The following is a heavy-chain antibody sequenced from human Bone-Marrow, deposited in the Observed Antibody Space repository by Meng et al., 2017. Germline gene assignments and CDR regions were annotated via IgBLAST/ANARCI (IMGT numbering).Heavy chain of an antibody. V-gene: IGHV1-24*01. CDR1: GYTLTELS. CDR3: ATRILSNYYGSGSYYSEY. D-gene: IGHD3-10*01. CDR2: FDPEDGET. J-gene: IGHJ4*02. Sequence: ASVKVSCKVSGYTLTELSMHWVRQAPGKGLEWMGGFDPEDGETIYAQKFQGRVTMTEDTSTDTAYMELSSLRSEDTAVYYCATRILSNYYGSGSYYSEYWGQGTLVPSPQ.